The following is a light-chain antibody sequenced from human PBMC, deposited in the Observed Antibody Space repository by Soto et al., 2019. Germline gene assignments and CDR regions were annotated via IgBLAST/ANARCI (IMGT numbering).Light chain of an antibody. V-gene: IGLV3-1*01. CDR2: QDS. CDR1: KLGDKY. Sequence: SYELTQPPSVSVSPGQTASITCSGDKLGDKYACWYQQKPGQSPVVVIYQDSKRPSGIPERLSGSKSGNTATLTISGTQAMDEADYYCQAWDSSTAVFGGGTKLTVL. J-gene: IGLJ2*01. CDR3: QAWDSSTAV.